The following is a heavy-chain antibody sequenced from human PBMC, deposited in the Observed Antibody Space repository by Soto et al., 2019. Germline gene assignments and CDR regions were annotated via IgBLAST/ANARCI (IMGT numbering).Heavy chain of an antibody. CDR1: GFTFSSYW. CDR3: ARGIKNYYGMDV. D-gene: IGHD2-21*01. V-gene: IGHV3-74*01. Sequence: EVQVVESGGGLVQPGGSLRLSCAASGFTFSSYWMHWVRQVPGKGLVWVSRLNSDGSTTNYADSVKGRFTIFRDNARNTLSLQMNSLRADDTAVYYCARGIKNYYGMDVWGKGTTVTVSS. CDR2: LNSDGSTT. J-gene: IGHJ6*04.